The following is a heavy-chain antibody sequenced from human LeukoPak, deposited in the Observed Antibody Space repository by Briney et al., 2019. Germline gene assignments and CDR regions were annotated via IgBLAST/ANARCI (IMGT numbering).Heavy chain of an antibody. CDR3: ARSRFYFDY. J-gene: IGHJ4*02. CDR1: GLAFSRHA. CDR2: ITYNGGST. V-gene: IGHV3-23*01. Sequence: PGGSLRLSCEASGLAFSRHAMTWVRQAPGKGLEWVSGITYNGGSTYYAESVKGRFTISRDNSKNSLYLQLNSLRAEDTAVYYCARSRFYFDYWGQGTLVTVSS.